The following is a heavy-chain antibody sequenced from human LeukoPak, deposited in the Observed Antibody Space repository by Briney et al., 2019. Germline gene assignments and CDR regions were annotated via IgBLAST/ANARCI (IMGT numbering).Heavy chain of an antibody. J-gene: IGHJ4*02. D-gene: IGHD5-18*01. Sequence: GSSVKVSCKASGGTFSSYAISWVRQAPGQGLEWMGGIIPIFGTANYAQKFQGRVTITADKSTSTAYMELSSLRSEDTAVYYCALYTAESYYFDYWGQGTLVTVSS. CDR2: IIPIFGTA. CDR1: GGTFSSYA. CDR3: ALYTAESYYFDY. V-gene: IGHV1-69*06.